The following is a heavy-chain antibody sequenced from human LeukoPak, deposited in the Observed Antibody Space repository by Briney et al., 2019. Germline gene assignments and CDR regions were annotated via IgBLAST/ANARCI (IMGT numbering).Heavy chain of an antibody. J-gene: IGHJ3*01. CDR2: IISDGSIT. D-gene: IGHD6-19*01. Sequence: GGSLRLSCAASGFTFRSYWMHWVRHAPGRGLVWVSRIISDGSITSDTDSVKGRFTISRDTAKNTLFLQINSLRVEDTAVYHCARSGWTGDAFDVWGQGTMVTVSS. V-gene: IGHV3-74*01. CDR1: GFTFRSYW. CDR3: ARSGWTGDAFDV.